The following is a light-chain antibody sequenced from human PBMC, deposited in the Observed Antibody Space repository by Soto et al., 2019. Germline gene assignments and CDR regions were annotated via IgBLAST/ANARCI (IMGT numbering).Light chain of an antibody. CDR1: VLAKKY. CDR3: YSAADNLGV. Sequence: SYELTQPSSVSVSPGQTARITCSGDVLAKKYARWFQQKPGQAPVLVIYKDSERPSGITERFSGSSSGTTVTLTISGAQVEDEADYYCYSAADNLGVFGGGTKLTVL. V-gene: IGLV3-27*01. CDR2: KDS. J-gene: IGLJ3*02.